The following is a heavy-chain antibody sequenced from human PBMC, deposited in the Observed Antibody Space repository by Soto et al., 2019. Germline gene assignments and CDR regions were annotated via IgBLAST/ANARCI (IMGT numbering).Heavy chain of an antibody. CDR2: IYYSAST. V-gene: IGHV4-59*08. D-gene: IGHD2-21*02. Sequence: PSETLSLTCTFSGGSISSYYWSWIRQPPGKGLEWIGYIYYSASTNYSPSLKSRVTISVDTSKNQFSLNLSSVTAADTAVYYCARHLPYCGGDCYSLDYWGQGTLVTVSS. J-gene: IGHJ4*02. CDR3: ARHLPYCGGDCYSLDY. CDR1: GGSISSYY.